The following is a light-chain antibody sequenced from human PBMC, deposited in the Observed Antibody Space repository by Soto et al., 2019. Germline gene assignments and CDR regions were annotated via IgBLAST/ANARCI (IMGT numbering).Light chain of an antibody. CDR3: QQYKSWPPIT. CDR2: GAS. Sequence: IVMTQSPATLSVSPGEGVTLSCMASQTVPSRIAWYQQKPGQSPSLLIYGASTRATGVPDRFSGTGSGTEFTLTISSLKSEDYAVYYCQQYKSWPPITFDQGTRLEIK. J-gene: IGKJ5*01. V-gene: IGKV3-15*01. CDR1: QTVPSR.